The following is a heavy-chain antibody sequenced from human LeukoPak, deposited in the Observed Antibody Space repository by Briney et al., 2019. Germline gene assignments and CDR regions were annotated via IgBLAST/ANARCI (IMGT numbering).Heavy chain of an antibody. CDR3: ARIHYYDSSGCYQNYFDY. CDR1: GGSISSSNW. CDR2: IYHSGST. V-gene: IGHV4-4*02. D-gene: IGHD3-22*01. J-gene: IGHJ4*02. Sequence: SETLSLTCAVSGGSISSSNWWSWVRQPPGKGLEWIGEIYHSGSTNYNPSLKSRVTISVDKSKNQFSLKLSSVTAADTAVYYCARIHYYDSSGCYQNYFDYWGQGTLVTVSS.